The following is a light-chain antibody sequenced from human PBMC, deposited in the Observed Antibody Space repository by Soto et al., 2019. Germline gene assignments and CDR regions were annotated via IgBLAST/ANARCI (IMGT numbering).Light chain of an antibody. J-gene: IGKJ1*01. CDR3: QQYGSSPRT. CDR1: QDISNS. V-gene: IGKV1-33*01. CDR2: DAS. Sequence: DVQMTQSPSSLSASVGDRVTFTCQATQDISNSLNWYQQKPGKAPKLLIYDASNLPTGVPSRFSGSGSGTDFTFTISRLEPEDFAVYYCQQYGSSPRTFGQGTKVEIK.